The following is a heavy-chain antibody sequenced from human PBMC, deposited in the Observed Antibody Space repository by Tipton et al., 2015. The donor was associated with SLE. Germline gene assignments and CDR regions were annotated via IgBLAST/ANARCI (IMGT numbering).Heavy chain of an antibody. CDR3: ASLAGTYSSYFRDY. CDR2: IYYSGST. D-gene: IGHD1-26*01. CDR1: GGSISSYY. J-gene: IGHJ4*02. Sequence: GLVKPSETLSLTCTVSGGSISSYYWTWIRQPPGKGLEWVGYIYYSGSTNYNPSLKSRVTMSLDKSQNQFSLKLTSVTAADTAVYYCASLAGTYSSYFRDYWGRGALVSVSS. V-gene: IGHV4-59*08.